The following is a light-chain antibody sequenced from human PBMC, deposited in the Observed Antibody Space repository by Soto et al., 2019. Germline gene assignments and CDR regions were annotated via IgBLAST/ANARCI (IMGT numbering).Light chain of an antibody. CDR2: ANN. Sequence: QSVLTQPPSASGTPGQTVTISCSGSRTNIGTNYVYWYQQFPGMAPKLLIFANNKRPSGVPERFSASKSGTSASLAISGVRSEDEAEYFCSAWDDRLSVVFGGGTKVTVL. V-gene: IGLV1-47*02. J-gene: IGLJ3*02. CDR3: SAWDDRLSVV. CDR1: RTNIGTNY.